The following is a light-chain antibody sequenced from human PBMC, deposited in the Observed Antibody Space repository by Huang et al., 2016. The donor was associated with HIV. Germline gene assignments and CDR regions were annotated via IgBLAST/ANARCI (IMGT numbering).Light chain of an antibody. CDR2: WAS. CDR3: QHYYSTPRT. V-gene: IGKV4-1*01. CDR1: QSVLYSSNNKNY. Sequence: DIVMTQSPDSLAVSLGERATINCKSSQSVLYSSNNKNYLAWYQQKPGQPPKLLIYWASTRESGVPDRFSGSGSGKDFTLTSSSLQAEDVAVYYCQHYYSTPRTFGQGTKVEIK. J-gene: IGKJ1*01.